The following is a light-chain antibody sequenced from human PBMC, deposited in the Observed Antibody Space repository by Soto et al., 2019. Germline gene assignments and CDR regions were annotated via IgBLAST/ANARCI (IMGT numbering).Light chain of an antibody. V-gene: IGKV1-5*03. J-gene: IGKJ4*01. CDR2: KAS. CDR1: QTISSW. CDR3: QHYNNYLLT. Sequence: DIQMTQSPSTLSGSVGDRVTITCRASQTISSWLAWYQQKPGKAPKLLIYKASTLKSGVPSRFSGRGSGTEFTLTISSLQPDDFATYYCQHYNNYLLTFGGGTKVDIQ.